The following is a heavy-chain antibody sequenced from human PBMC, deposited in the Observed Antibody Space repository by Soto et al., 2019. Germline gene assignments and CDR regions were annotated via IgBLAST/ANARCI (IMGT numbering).Heavy chain of an antibody. J-gene: IGHJ2*01. CDR1: GFTFSSYS. CDR3: ARAGDDSSGYYYWYFEL. D-gene: IGHD3-22*01. Sequence: TGGSLRLSCAASGFTFSSYSMNWVRQAPGKGLEWVSSISSSSYIYYADSVKGRFTISRDNAKNSLYLQMNSLRAEDTAVYYCARAGDDSSGYYYWYFELWGRGTLVTVSS. CDR2: ISSSSYI. V-gene: IGHV3-21*01.